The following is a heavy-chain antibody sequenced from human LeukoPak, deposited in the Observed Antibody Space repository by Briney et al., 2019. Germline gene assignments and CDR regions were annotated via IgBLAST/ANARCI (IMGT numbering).Heavy chain of an antibody. D-gene: IGHD3-3*01. CDR3: AVRYLTIFGVVIPDAFDI. CDR2: IYPGDSDT. V-gene: IGHV5-51*01. CDR1: GYSFTSYW. Sequence: GESLKISCKGSGYSFTSYWIGWVRQMPGKGLEWMGIIYPGDSDTRYSPSFQGQVTISADKSISTAYLQWSSLKASDTAMYYCAVRYLTIFGVVIPDAFDIWGQGTMVTVSS. J-gene: IGHJ3*02.